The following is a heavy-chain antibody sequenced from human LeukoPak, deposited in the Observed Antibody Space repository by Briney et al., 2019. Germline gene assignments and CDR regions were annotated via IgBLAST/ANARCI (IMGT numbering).Heavy chain of an antibody. CDR1: GFTFSSYA. J-gene: IGHJ5*01. CDR3: ARGDGGSSTVPIYWFDS. D-gene: IGHD4-17*01. V-gene: IGHV3-30-3*01. CDR2: ISYDGSNK. Sequence: PGGSLRLSCAASGFTFSSYAMHWVRQAPGKGLEWVAVISYDGSNKHYADSVKGRFTISRDNSKNTLYLQMNSLRAEDTAVYYCARGDGGSSTVPIYWFDSWGQGTLVTVSS.